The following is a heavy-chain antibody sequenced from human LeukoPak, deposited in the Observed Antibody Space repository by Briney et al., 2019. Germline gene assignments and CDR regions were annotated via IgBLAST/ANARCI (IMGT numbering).Heavy chain of an antibody. CDR2: ISSSGSTI. CDR3: ARINKWELLDWFDP. Sequence: TGGSLRLSCVASGFTFSDYYMSWIRQAPGKGLEWVSYISSSGSTIYYADSVKGRFTISRDNAKNSLYLQMNSLRAEDTAVYYCARINKWELLDWFDPWGQGTLVTVSS. D-gene: IGHD1-26*01. CDR1: GFTFSDYY. J-gene: IGHJ5*02. V-gene: IGHV3-11*01.